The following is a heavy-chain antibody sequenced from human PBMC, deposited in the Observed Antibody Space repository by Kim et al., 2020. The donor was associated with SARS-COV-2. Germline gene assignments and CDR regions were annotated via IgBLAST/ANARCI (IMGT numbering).Heavy chain of an antibody. CDR1: GGSFSGYY. V-gene: IGHV4-34*01. Sequence: SETLSLTCAVYGGSFSGYYWSWIRQPPGKGLEWIGEINHSGSTNYNPSLKSRVTISVDTSKNQFSLKLSSVTAADTAVYYCARTISSSSALFDYWGQGTLVTVSS. CDR3: ARTISSSSALFDY. D-gene: IGHD6-13*01. J-gene: IGHJ4*02. CDR2: INHSGST.